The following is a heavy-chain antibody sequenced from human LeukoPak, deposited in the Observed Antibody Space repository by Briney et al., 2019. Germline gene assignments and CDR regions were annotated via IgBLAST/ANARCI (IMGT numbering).Heavy chain of an antibody. CDR2: INPTGGTT. CDR3: ARLDSSWYYY. CDR1: GYTFTSYY. V-gene: IGHV1-46*01. D-gene: IGHD6-13*01. J-gene: IGHJ4*02. Sequence: ASVKVSCKASGYTFTSYYMSWVRQAPGQGLEWMGTINPTGGTTRNAQNFQGRVTMTRDTSTSTVYMELSSLSSEDTAMYYCARLDSSWYYYWGQRTLVTVSS.